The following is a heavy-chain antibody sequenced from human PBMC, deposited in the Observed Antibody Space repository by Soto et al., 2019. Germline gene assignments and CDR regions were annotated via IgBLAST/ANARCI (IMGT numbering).Heavy chain of an antibody. CDR1: GYSFTTSG. CDR2: ISTYNGNT. Sequence: QAQLVQSGAEVKEPGASVKVSCKASGYSFTTSGITWVRQAPGQGLEWMGWISTYNGNTNYAQKLQDRVTLTTDTSTSTSYMELRSLRSSVTAVYYCARLLYGDHDYRRQGTLVTVSS. CDR3: ARLLYGDHDY. J-gene: IGHJ4*02. V-gene: IGHV1-18*01. D-gene: IGHD4-17*01.